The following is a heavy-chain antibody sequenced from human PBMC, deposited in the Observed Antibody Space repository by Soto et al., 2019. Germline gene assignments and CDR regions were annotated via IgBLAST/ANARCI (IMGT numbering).Heavy chain of an antibody. CDR3: ARGGVVVALFDY. J-gene: IGHJ4*02. CDR2: TYPSGST. V-gene: IGHV4-30-2*01. D-gene: IGHD2-15*01. Sequence: SETLSLTCAVSGGSISSGGYSWSWIRQPPGKGLEWIWYTYPSGSTYYNPSLKSRVTISVDRSKNPFSLKLSSVTAADTAVYYCARGGVVVALFDYWGQGTLVTVSS. CDR1: GGSISSGGYS.